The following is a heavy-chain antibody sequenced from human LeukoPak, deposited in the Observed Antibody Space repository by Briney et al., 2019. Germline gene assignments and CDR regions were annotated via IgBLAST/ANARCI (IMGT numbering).Heavy chain of an antibody. D-gene: IGHD3-22*01. V-gene: IGHV1-18*01. CDR1: GYTFTTYG. CDR2: ISGYNGNT. J-gene: IGHJ4*02. Sequence: GASVKVSCKASGYTFTTYGIDWVRQAPGQGLEWMGWISGYNGNTNYAQKFQGRVTMTTDTPTSTAYMELRSLRSDDTAVYYCARNYYYDSSGYYPDYWGQGTLVTVSS. CDR3: ARNYYYDSSGYYPDY.